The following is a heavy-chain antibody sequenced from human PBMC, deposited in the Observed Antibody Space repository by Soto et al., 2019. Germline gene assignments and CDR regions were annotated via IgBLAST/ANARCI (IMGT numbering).Heavy chain of an antibody. D-gene: IGHD6-13*01. CDR2: ISSVGTNI. Sequence: GGSLRLSCAASGFIFSNFNMIWVRQAPGKGLEWVSFISSVGTNINYADSVKGRFTISRDNAKNSLYLQMNSLRAEDTAVYYCAKAPGATAGTRVNYWGQGTLVTVSS. CDR1: GFIFSNFN. V-gene: IGHV3-21*01. CDR3: AKAPGATAGTRVNY. J-gene: IGHJ4*02.